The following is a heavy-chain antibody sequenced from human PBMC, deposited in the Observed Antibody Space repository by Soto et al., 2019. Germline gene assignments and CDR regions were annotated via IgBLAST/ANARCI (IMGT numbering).Heavy chain of an antibody. V-gene: IGHV6-1*01. CDR1: GDSVSSTSAA. CDR3: ARGGYAFNY. J-gene: IGHJ4*02. D-gene: IGHD5-12*01. CDR2: TYYRSKWYN. Sequence: SPTLSLPCAISGDSVSSTSAAWTWIRPSPSRGLEWLGRTYYRSKWYNDYAVSVKSRLTINPDTSKNQFSLQLNSVTPEDTAVYFCARGGYAFNYWGQGTLVTVSS.